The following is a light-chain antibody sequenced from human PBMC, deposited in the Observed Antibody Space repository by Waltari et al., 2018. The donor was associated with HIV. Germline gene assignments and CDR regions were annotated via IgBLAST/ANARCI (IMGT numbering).Light chain of an antibody. J-gene: IGLJ3*02. CDR1: SGNIVSNY. V-gene: IGLV6-57*01. Sequence: NFMLTQPHSVSESPGKTVTISCTRSSGNIVSNYVQWYQLRPGTSPTTVIYEDKQRPSGVPDRFSGSIDSSSNAAYLTISGLKTEDEADYYCQSYDSSNFWVFGGGTKLTVL. CDR2: EDK. CDR3: QSYDSSNFWV.